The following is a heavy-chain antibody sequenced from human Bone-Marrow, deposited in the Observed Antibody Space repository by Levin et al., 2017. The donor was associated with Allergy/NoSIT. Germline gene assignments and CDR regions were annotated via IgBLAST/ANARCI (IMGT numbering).Heavy chain of an antibody. D-gene: IGHD5-24*01. CDR3: ARAVDDYNDGSCLDV. CDR1: GFTFSAYA. J-gene: IGHJ4*02. V-gene: IGHV3-30*04. Sequence: GGSLRLSCAASGFTFSAYALHWVRQAPGKGLEWVTVVSSDGRKKYYADSVKGRFTLSRDASKNTLSLQMNSLGVDDTAVYYCARAVDDYNDGSCLDVWGQGTLVTVSS. CDR2: VSSDGRKK.